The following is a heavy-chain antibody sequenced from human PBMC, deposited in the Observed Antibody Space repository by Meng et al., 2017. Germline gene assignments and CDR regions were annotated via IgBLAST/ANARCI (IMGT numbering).Heavy chain of an antibody. CDR1: GDSVTVGSNY. Sequence: VQVEESGPGLVRPSETLSLTCTVSGDSVTVGSNYWSWIRQPPGKGLEWIGYIDYGGSTSYNPSLRSRVTISVDTSNNQFSLKLSSVTAADTAVFYCARTRGDYYFDYWGQGTLVTVSS. CDR3: ARTRGDYYFDY. D-gene: IGHD3-16*01. V-gene: IGHV4-61*01. J-gene: IGHJ4*02. CDR2: IDYGGST.